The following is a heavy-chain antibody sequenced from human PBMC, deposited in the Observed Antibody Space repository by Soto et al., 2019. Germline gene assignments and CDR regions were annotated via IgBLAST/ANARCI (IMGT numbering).Heavy chain of an antibody. CDR2: ISRSGGNT. J-gene: IGHJ3*02. Sequence: EVQLLESGGDLVQPGGSLRLSCAASGFTFRTYAMSWVRQAPGKGLEWVSTISRSGGNTYYTDSVKGRFTISRDNSKNTLYLQMNSLRSEDTAIYYCAKRPTATGFGDPFDIWGQGTMVTVSS. D-gene: IGHD3-10*01. CDR3: AKRPTATGFGDPFDI. CDR1: GFTFRTYA. V-gene: IGHV3-23*01.